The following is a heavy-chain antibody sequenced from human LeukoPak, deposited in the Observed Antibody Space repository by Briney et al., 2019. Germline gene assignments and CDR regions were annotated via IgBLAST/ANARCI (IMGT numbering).Heavy chain of an antibody. CDR2: IAHDGSVQ. CDR3: AKEKVPISMPAWYFDL. D-gene: IGHD2/OR15-2a*01. V-gene: IGHV3-30*18. Sequence: GGSLRLFCAASGFTFSNYGMHWVRQTPGKGLEWVTVIAHDGSVQYYTDSVKGRFTISRDDSKNTLYLLMNSLRAEDTAIYYCAKEKVPISMPAWYFDLWGRGTLVTVSS. CDR1: GFTFSNYG. J-gene: IGHJ2*01.